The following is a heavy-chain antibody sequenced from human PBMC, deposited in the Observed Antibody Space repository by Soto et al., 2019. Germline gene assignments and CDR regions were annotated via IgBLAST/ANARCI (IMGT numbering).Heavy chain of an antibody. D-gene: IGHD3-10*01. J-gene: IGHJ5*02. Sequence: PSETLSLTCTVSGGSISSGDYYWSWIRQPPGKGLEWIGYIYYSGSTYYNPSLKSRVTISVDTSKNQFSLKLSSVTAADTAVYYCARDQYYGSGSYYMGNWFDPWGQGTLVTVSS. V-gene: IGHV4-30-4*01. CDR2: IYYSGST. CDR3: ARDQYYGSGSYYMGNWFDP. CDR1: GGSISSGDYY.